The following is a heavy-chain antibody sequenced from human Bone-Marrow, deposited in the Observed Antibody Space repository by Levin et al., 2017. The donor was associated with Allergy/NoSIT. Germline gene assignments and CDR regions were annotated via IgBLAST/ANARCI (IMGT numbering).Heavy chain of an antibody. CDR2: IYYGGTT. V-gene: IGHV4-39*01. Sequence: GSLRLSCTVSGGSIITTSYYWGWIRQSPGEGLEWIAYIYYGGTTYYNPSLKSRVTTSIDTSKNQFSLNLNSVTGADTAVYYCARLASYSSRSFDIWGQGAKVTVSS. D-gene: IGHD6-13*01. J-gene: IGHJ3*02. CDR3: ARLASYSSRSFDI. CDR1: GGSIITTSYY.